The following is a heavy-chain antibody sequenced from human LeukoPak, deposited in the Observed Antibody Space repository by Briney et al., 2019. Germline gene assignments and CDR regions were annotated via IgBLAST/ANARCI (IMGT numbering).Heavy chain of an antibody. CDR3: AKDKSQVGVESAWTLVDH. V-gene: IGHV3-30*02. Sequence: GGSLRLSCAASGFTFRNFGMHWVRQAPGKGLEWVAFIRFDGRDDYYADSLKGRFTISRDNSKHTLYLHMNTLTAEDTALYYCAKDKSQVGVESAWTLVDHWGQGTLVIVSS. J-gene: IGHJ4*02. CDR2: IRFDGRDD. D-gene: IGHD2-8*02. CDR1: GFTFRNFG.